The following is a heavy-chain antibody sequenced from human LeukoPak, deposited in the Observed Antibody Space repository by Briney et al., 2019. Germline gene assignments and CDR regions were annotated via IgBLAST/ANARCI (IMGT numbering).Heavy chain of an antibody. Sequence: PGGSLRLSCAASGFPFSSYAMSWVRQAPGKGLEWVSGISGGGVSTYYADSVKGRFTTSRDNYKNTLYLQMNSLSAEDTAVYYCAKRGNPAVGHHYLDVRGKGTTVSVSS. CDR3: AKRGNPAVGHHYLDV. V-gene: IGHV3-23*01. D-gene: IGHD2-2*01. J-gene: IGHJ6*03. CDR2: ISGGGVST. CDR1: GFPFSSYA.